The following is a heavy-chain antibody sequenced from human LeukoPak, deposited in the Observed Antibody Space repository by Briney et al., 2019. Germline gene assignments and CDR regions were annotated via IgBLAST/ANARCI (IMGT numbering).Heavy chain of an antibody. CDR1: GSSINNYY. D-gene: IGHD3-16*01. CDR3: VREITNFGIDY. V-gene: IGHV4-4*07. J-gene: IGHJ4*02. Sequence: SETLSLTCTVAGSSINNYYWSLIRQPAGDGLEWVGRIYSSGSANYNPSLKSRVTMSVDTSKNHFSLKLSSVTAADTAVYYCVREITNFGIDYWGQGTLVTVSS. CDR2: IYSSGSA.